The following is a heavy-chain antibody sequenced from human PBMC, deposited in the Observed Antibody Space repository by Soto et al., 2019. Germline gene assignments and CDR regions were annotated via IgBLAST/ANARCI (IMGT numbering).Heavy chain of an antibody. CDR3: ARALWGQWELDY. Sequence: ASVKVSCKASGYTFTGYYMHWVRQAPGQGLEWMGWVNPNSGGTNYAQKFQGWVTMTRDTSISTAYMELSRLRSDDTAVYYCARALWGQWELDYWGQGTLVTVSS. V-gene: IGHV1-2*04. J-gene: IGHJ4*02. D-gene: IGHD1-26*01. CDR1: GYTFTGYY. CDR2: VNPNSGGT.